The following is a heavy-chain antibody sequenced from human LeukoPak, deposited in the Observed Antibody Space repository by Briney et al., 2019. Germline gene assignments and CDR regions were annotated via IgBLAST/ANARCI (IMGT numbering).Heavy chain of an antibody. CDR1: GFTFSSYA. Sequence: GGSLRLSCAASGFTFSSYAMHWVPQAPGQGLEWGVVISCDGRNKYYADSVKGRFTISRDSSKNTLYLQMNSLRAEDTAVYYCARGRWGQQLVSYYWGQGTLATVSS. J-gene: IGHJ4*02. V-gene: IGHV3-30*04. CDR3: ARGRWGQQLVSYY. CDR2: ISCDGRNK. D-gene: IGHD6-13*01.